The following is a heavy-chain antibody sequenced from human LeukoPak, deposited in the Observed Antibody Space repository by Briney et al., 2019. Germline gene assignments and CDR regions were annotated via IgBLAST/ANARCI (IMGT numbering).Heavy chain of an antibody. CDR2: IKQDGSEK. CDR1: GFTFSSSW. Sequence: GGSLRLSCAASGFTFSSSWMSWVRQAPGKGLEWVANIKQDGSEKYYVDSVKGRFTISRDNVKNSLYLQMNSLRAEDTAVYYCAQIYGSGSFDYWGQGTLVTVSS. J-gene: IGHJ4*02. CDR3: AQIYGSGSFDY. V-gene: IGHV3-7*01. D-gene: IGHD3-10*01.